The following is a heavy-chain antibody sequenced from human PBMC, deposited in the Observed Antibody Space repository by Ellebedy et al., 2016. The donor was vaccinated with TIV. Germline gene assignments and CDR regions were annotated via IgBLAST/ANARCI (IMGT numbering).Heavy chain of an antibody. CDR3: ATCSGGGCYLSYFDS. Sequence: GESLKISCAAPGFTVSSSYMVWVRQAPGKGLEWVSDIYTGGSTHFADSVKGRFTISRDDSENTVYLQMNCLRAEDTAVYYCATCSGGGCYLSYFDSWGRGTLVTVSS. CDR1: GFTVSSSY. CDR2: IYTGGST. D-gene: IGHD2-15*01. V-gene: IGHV3-53*01. J-gene: IGHJ4*02.